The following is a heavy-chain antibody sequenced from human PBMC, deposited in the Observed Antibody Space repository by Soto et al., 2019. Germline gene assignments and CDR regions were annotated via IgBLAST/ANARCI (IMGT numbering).Heavy chain of an antibody. D-gene: IGHD3-9*01. CDR1: DGSISSCY. CDR3: ARHARSEDPLGDYDILTGYYNYYYYYMDV. CDR2: IYYSGST. J-gene: IGHJ6*03. Sequence: PSETLSLTCTVADGSISSCYWSWIRQPPGKGLEWIGYIYYSGSTNYNPSLKSRVTISVDTSKNQFSLKLSSVTAADTAVYYCARHARSEDPLGDYDILTGYYNYYYYYMDVWGKGTTITVSS. V-gene: IGHV4-59*08.